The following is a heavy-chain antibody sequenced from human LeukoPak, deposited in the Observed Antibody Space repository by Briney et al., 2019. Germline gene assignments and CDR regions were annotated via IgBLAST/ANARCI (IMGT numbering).Heavy chain of an antibody. D-gene: IGHD1-26*01. Sequence: GGSLRLSCAASGFTFDDYAMHWVRQAPGKGLEWVSGINWNGGSTGYADSVKGRFTISRDNAKNSLYLQMNSLRAEDTALYYCARRWELARTPAYYFDYWGQGTLVTVSS. CDR3: ARRWELARTPAYYFDY. V-gene: IGHV3-20*04. J-gene: IGHJ4*02. CDR1: GFTFDDYA. CDR2: INWNGGST.